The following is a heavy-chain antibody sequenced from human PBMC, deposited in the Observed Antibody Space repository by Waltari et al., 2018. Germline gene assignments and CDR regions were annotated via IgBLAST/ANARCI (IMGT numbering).Heavy chain of an antibody. D-gene: IGHD3-10*01. V-gene: IGHV3-30-3*01. CDR1: GFTFSSYA. CDR2: ISNDGSNK. Sequence: QVQLVESGGGVVQPGRSLRLSCAASGFTFSSYAMHWVRQAPGKGLEWVAVISNDGSNKYYADSVKGRFTITRDNSKNTLYLQMNSLRAEDTAVYYCAPEGSGSSYYFDYWGQGTLVTVSS. CDR3: APEGSGSSYYFDY. J-gene: IGHJ4*02.